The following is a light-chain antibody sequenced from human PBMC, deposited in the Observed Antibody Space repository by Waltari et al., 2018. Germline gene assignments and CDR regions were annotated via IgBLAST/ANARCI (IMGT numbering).Light chain of an antibody. CDR3: YSTDRTGKQRV. CDR1: ALPNKY. V-gene: IGLV3-10*01. CDR2: EDN. J-gene: IGLJ2*01. Sequence: SYELTQPPSVSVSPGQTARTTCSGDALPNKYGYWYQQKSGQPPVLVIYEDNKRRSGIPERFSGSSSGTMVTLTISGAQVEDEGDYYCYSTDRTGKQRVFGGGTKLTVL.